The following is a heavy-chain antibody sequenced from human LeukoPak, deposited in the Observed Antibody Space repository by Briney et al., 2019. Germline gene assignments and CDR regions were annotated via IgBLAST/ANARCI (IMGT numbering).Heavy chain of an antibody. CDR1: GGSFSGYY. D-gene: IGHD6-6*01. V-gene: IGHV4-34*01. Sequence: PSETLSLTCAVYGGSFSGYYWSWIRQPPGKGLEWIGEINHSGSTNYNPSLKSRVTISVDTSKNQFSLKLSSVTAADTAVYYCARSQYSSSDDAFDIWGQGTMVTVSS. J-gene: IGHJ3*02. CDR2: INHSGST. CDR3: ARSQYSSSDDAFDI.